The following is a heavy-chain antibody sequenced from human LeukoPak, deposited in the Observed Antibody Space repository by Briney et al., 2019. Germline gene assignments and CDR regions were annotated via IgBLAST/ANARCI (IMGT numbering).Heavy chain of an antibody. V-gene: IGHV1-2*06. CDR1: GYTFTGYY. CDR2: INPNSGGT. D-gene: IGHD4-17*01. J-gene: IGHJ4*02. Sequence: ASVKVSCKASGYTFTGYYMHWVRQAPGQGLEWMGRINPNSGGTSYAQKFQGRVTMTRDTSISTAYMELSRLRSDDTAVYYCAISTVTLRVFDYWGQGTLVTVSS. CDR3: AISTVTLRVFDY.